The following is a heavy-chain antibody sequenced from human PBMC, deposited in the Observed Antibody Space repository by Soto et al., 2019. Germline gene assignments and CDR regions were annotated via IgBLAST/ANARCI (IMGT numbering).Heavy chain of an antibody. V-gene: IGHV1-69*12. CDR2: IIPIFGTT. D-gene: IGHD6-13*01. CDR3: ARVTSRWYKDYFDY. J-gene: IGHJ4*01. CDR1: GGTFSNYA. Sequence: QVQLVQSGAEVKKPGSSVKVSCKASGGTFSNYAISWVRQAPGQGLEWMGGIIPIFGTTNYAQSLQGRVTIIAEECTSTSSMELSSMRSEDTAVYYCARVTSRWYKDYFDYWGHGTLATVSS.